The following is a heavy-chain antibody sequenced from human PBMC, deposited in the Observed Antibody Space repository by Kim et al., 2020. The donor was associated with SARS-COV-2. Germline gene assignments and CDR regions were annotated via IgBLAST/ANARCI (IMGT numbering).Heavy chain of an antibody. CDR2: INHSGST. V-gene: IGHV4-34*01. CDR1: GGSFSGYY. CDR3: ARAGYYSSWYGRKGPFDY. J-gene: IGHJ4*02. D-gene: IGHD6-13*01. Sequence: SETLSLTCAVYGGSFSGYYWSWIRQPPGKGLEWIGEINHSGSTNSNPSLKSRVTISVDTSKNQFSLKLSSVTAADTAVYYCARAGYYSSWYGRKGPFDYWGQGTLVTVSS.